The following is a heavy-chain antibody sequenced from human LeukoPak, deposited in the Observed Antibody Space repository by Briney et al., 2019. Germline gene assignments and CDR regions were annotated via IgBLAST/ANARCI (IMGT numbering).Heavy chain of an antibody. CDR1: GYTFTSYD. V-gene: IGHV1-8*01. CDR2: MNPNSGNT. CDR3: ARPRHYYYGMDV. Sequence: ASVKVSCKASGYTFTSYDINWVRQATGQGLEWMGRMNPNSGNTGYAQKFQGRVTMTRNTSISTAYMELSSLRSEDTAVYYCARPRHYYYGMDVWGQGTTVTVSS. J-gene: IGHJ6*02.